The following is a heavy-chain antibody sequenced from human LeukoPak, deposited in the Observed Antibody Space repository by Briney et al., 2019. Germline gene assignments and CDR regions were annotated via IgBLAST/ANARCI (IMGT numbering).Heavy chain of an antibody. CDR1: GGSFSGYY. V-gene: IGHV4-34*01. CDR2: INHSGST. D-gene: IGHD2-2*01. Sequence: SETLSLTCAVYGGSFSGYYWSWIRQPPGKGLEWIGEINHSGSTNYNPSLKSRVTISVDTSKNQFSLKLSSVTAADTAVYYCASRFVVVPAAPYYFDYWGQGTLVTASS. CDR3: ASRFVVVPAAPYYFDY. J-gene: IGHJ4*02.